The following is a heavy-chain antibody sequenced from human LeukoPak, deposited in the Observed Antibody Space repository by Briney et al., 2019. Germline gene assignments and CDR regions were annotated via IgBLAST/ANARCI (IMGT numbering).Heavy chain of an antibody. J-gene: IGHJ4*02. V-gene: IGHV3-23*01. CDR3: AKERATTTSFDY. CDR1: GFTFRSYP. Sequence: GGSLRLSCAASGFTFRSYPMSWVRQAPGKGLEWVSLISDSGGKTYYADSVKGRFTISRDNSKNTLYLQMNSLRAEDTALYYCAKERATTTSFDYWGQGTLVTVSS. D-gene: IGHD4-17*01. CDR2: ISDSGGKT.